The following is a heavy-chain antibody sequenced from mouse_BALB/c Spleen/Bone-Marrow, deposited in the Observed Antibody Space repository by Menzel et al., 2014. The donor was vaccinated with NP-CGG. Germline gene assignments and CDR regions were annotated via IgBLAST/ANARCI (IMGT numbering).Heavy chain of an antibody. CDR3: ATYDGYCFDY. CDR1: GDSITSGY. D-gene: IGHD2-3*01. J-gene: IGHJ2*01. Sequence: EVKVVESGPGLVKPSQTLSLTCSVTGDSITSGYWNWIRKFPGNKLEYMGYISYSGNTYYNPSLKSRISITRDTSKNQYYLQLNSVTTEDTATYYCATYDGYCFDYWGQGTTLTVSS. V-gene: IGHV3-8*02. CDR2: ISYSGNT.